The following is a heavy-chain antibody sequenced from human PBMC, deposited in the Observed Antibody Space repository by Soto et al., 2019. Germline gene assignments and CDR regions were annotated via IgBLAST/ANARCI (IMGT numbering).Heavy chain of an antibody. CDR3: ARVPIEDDSSGYSIDY. CDR1: GFTFSSYG. CDR2: IWYDGSNK. V-gene: IGHV3-33*01. D-gene: IGHD3-22*01. Sequence: ESGGGVVQPGRSLRLSCAASGFTFSSYGMHWVRQAPGKGLEWVAVIWYDGSNKYYADSVKGRFTISRDNSKNTLYLQMNSLRAEDTAVYYCARVPIEDDSSGYSIDYWGQGTLVTVSS. J-gene: IGHJ4*02.